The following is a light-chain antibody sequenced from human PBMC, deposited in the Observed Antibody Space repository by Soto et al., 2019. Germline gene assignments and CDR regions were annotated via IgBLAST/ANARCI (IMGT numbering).Light chain of an antibody. Sequence: EIVLTQSPDTLSLSPGESATLYCRASQSVGSSYLAWYQQKVGRAPRLLVYGASSRATGGPDRFSGSVYGTDYSLTFSIQEPEDNGVFYCQQYDFSITFGQGARLE. CDR1: QSVGSSY. V-gene: IGKV3-20*01. CDR3: QQYDFSIT. CDR2: GAS. J-gene: IGKJ5*01.